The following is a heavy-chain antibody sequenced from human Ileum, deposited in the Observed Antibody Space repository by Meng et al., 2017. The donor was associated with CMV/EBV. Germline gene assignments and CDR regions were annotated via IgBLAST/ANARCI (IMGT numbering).Heavy chain of an antibody. V-gene: IGHV4-39*07. CDR1: SGSISSSSYY. CDR2: IYYSGST. J-gene: IGHJ4*02. CDR3: ARKVVPAGDFDY. Sequence: SETLSLTCTVSSGSISSSSYYWGWIRQPPGKGLEWIGSIYYSGSTYYNPSLKSRVTISVDTSKNQFSLKLSSVTAADTAVYYCARKVVPAGDFDYWGQGTLVTVSS. D-gene: IGHD2-2*01.